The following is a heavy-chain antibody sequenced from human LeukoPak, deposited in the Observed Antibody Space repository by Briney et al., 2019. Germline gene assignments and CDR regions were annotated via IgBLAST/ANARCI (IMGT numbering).Heavy chain of an antibody. D-gene: IGHD2-15*01. J-gene: IGHJ3*02. CDR2: INPNSGGT. V-gene: IGHV1-2*06. CDR1: GYTFTGYY. Sequence: ASVKVSCKASGYTFTGYYMLWVRQAPGQGLEWMGRINPNSGGTNYAQKFQGRVTMTRDTSISTAYMELSRLRSDDTAVYYCARPNGVYCSGGSCYSRAAFDIWGQGTMVNVSS. CDR3: ARPNGVYCSGGSCYSRAAFDI.